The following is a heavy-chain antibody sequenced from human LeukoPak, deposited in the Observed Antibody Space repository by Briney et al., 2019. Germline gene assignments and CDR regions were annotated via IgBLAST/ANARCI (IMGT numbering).Heavy chain of an antibody. CDR3: AGPCSSTSCSPRWYYGMDV. Sequence: GASVKVSCKASGYTFTSYAMHWVRQAPGQGLEWMGWINAGNGNTKYSQKFQGRVTITRDTSASTAYMELSSLRSEDTAVYYCAGPCSSTSCSPRWYYGMDVWGKGTTVTVSS. D-gene: IGHD2-2*01. V-gene: IGHV1-3*01. CDR1: GYTFTSYA. J-gene: IGHJ6*04. CDR2: INAGNGNT.